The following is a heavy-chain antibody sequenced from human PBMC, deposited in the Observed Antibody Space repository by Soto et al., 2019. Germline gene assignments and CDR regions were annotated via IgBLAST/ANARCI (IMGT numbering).Heavy chain of an antibody. CDR3: ARVFTMVRGVVSNWFDP. CDR2: IYYSGST. Sequence: SETLSLTCTVSGGSISSYYWGWIRQPPGKGLEWTGYIYYSGSTNYNPSLKSRVTISVDTSKNQFSLKLSSVTAADTAVYYCARVFTMVRGVVSNWFDPWGQGTLVTVSS. J-gene: IGHJ5*02. CDR1: GGSISSYY. V-gene: IGHV4-59*01. D-gene: IGHD3-10*01.